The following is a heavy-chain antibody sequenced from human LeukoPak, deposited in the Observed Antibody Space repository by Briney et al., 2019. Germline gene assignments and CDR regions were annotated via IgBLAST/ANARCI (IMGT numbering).Heavy chain of an antibody. J-gene: IGHJ5*02. V-gene: IGHV3-64*01. Sequence: PGGSLRLSCAASGFTFSSYAMHWVRQAPGKGLEYVSAISSNGGSTYYANSVKGRFTISRDNSKNTLYLQMGSLRAEDMAVYYCARGVGATRNWFDPWGQGTLVTVSS. CDR1: GFTFSSYA. CDR3: ARGVGATRNWFDP. D-gene: IGHD1-26*01. CDR2: ISSNGGST.